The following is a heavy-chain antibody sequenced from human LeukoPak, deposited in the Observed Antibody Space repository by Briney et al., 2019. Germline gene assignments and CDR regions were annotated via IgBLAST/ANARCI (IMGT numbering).Heavy chain of an antibody. Sequence: GGSLRLSCAASGFTFSGYAMHWVRQAPGKGLEWVAVISYDGSNKYYADSVKGRFTISRDNSKNTLYLQMNSLRAEDTAVYYCARSHGHIYWGQGTLVTVSS. J-gene: IGHJ4*02. CDR2: ISYDGSNK. CDR1: GFTFSGYA. CDR3: ARSHGHIY. D-gene: IGHD5-24*01. V-gene: IGHV3-30-3*01.